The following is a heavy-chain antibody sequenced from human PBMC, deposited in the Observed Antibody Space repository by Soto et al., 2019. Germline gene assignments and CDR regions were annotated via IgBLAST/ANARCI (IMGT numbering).Heavy chain of an antibody. CDR3: ARANWRDWFAP. Sequence: QVKLQQWGAGLLKPSETLSLTCAVYGGSFSSYSWNWIRQSPGKGLEWIGKVTHSGSISYNPSLKSRVTLSADTSSTLFSPKLTSVTAADTSMYYCARANWRDWFAPWGQGTLVTVSS. D-gene: IGHD3-3*01. J-gene: IGHJ5*02. V-gene: IGHV4-34*01. CDR2: VTHSGSI. CDR1: GGSFSSYS.